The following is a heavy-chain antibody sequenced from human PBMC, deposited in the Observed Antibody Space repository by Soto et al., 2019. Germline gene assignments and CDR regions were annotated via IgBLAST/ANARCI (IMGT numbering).Heavy chain of an antibody. CDR2: IIPIFGTA. CDR3: ARVVGNVDTAMANYYYYGMDV. V-gene: IGHV1-69*13. D-gene: IGHD5-18*01. Sequence: SVKVSCKASGGTFSSYAISWVLQAPGQGLEWMGGIIPIFGTANYAQKFQGRVTITADESTSTAYMELSSLRSEDTAVYYCARVVGNVDTAMANYYYYGMDVWGQGTTVTVSS. CDR1: GGTFSSYA. J-gene: IGHJ6*02.